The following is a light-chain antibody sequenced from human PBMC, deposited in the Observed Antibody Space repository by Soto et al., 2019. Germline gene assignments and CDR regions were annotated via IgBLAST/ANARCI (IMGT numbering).Light chain of an antibody. Sequence: DVQMTLTPSTLSASVGDRVTITCRASQSINNLLAWYQQKPGNAPKFLIYDVSTLESGVPSRFSGSGSGTEFTLTISSLQPDDFATYYCQHYNSYSEAFGQGTKVDI. CDR1: QSINNL. CDR2: DVS. CDR3: QHYNSYSEA. V-gene: IGKV1-5*01. J-gene: IGKJ1*01.